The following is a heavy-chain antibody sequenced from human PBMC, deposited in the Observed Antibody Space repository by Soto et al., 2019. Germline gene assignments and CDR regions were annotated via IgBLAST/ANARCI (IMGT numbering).Heavy chain of an antibody. J-gene: IGHJ4*02. CDR1: CFRFPKYG. CDR2: ISANNDGT. D-gene: IGHD1-1*01. Sequence: SAEVSFRSSCFRFPKYGFSWVRQAPGQGLEWMGWISANNDGTRYAQNFQGRVTMTTDTGTGTAYMELRRLRSDDTAMYHCARKATERPLGYWGQGTLGTVST. V-gene: IGHV1-18*01. CDR3: ARKATERPLGY.